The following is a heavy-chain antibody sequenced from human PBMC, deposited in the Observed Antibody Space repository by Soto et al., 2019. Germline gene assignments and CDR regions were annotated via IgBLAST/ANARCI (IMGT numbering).Heavy chain of an antibody. CDR3: AKIIGDPGSDYYYYMDV. J-gene: IGHJ6*03. V-gene: IGHV3-23*01. CDR2: ISGSGGST. CDR1: GFTFSSYA. D-gene: IGHD3-10*01. Sequence: GGSLRLSCAASGFTFSSYAMSWVRQAPGKGLEWVSAISGSGGSTYYADSVKGRFTISRDNSKNTLYLQMNSLRAEDTAVYYCAKIIGDPGSDYYYYMDVWGKGTTVTVSS.